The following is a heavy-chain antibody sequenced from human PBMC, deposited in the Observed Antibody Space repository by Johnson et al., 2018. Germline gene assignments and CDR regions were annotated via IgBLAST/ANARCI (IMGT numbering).Heavy chain of an antibody. CDR2: ISRSGTSI. CDR3: ARAGSIAVAGIYYYYMDV. CDR1: GFTINDYY. Sequence: QVQLVESGGGLVKPGGSLRLSCAASGFTINDYYMNWIRQAPGRGLEWVSHISRSGTSIYYADSVKGRFSISRDNAKNSLYLQMNSLRAEDTAVYYCARAGSIAVAGIYYYYMDVGGKGTTVTVSS. D-gene: IGHD6-19*01. V-gene: IGHV3-11*04. J-gene: IGHJ6*03.